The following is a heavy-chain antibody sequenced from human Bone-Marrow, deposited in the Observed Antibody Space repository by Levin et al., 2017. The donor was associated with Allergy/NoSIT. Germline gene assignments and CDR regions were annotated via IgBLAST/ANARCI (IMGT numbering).Heavy chain of an antibody. D-gene: IGHD6-13*01. CDR2: IWYDGSNK. CDR3: ARDSGQLIPLAY. Sequence: GGSLRLSCAASGFTFSSYGMHWVRQAPGKGLEWVAVIWYDGSNKYYADSVKGRFTISRDNSKNTLYLQMNSLRAEDTAVYYCARDSGQLIPLAYWGQGTLVTVSS. CDR1: GFTFSSYG. V-gene: IGHV3-33*01. J-gene: IGHJ4*02.